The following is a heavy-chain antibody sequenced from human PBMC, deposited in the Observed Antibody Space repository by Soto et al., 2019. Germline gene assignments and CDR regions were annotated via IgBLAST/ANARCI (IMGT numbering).Heavy chain of an antibody. CDR3: ASSPEAYYFDY. CDR1: GFTFTRYS. Sequence: GGSLRLSCAASGFTFTRYSMNWVRQAPGKGLEWVSSISSTTNYIYYGDSMKGRFTISRDNAKNSLYLQMNSLRAEDAAVYYCASSPEAYYFDYWGQGALVTVSS. V-gene: IGHV3-21*01. CDR2: ISSTTNYI. D-gene: IGHD2-21*01. J-gene: IGHJ4*02.